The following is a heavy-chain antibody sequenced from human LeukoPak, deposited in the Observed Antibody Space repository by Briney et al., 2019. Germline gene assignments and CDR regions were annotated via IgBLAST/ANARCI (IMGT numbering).Heavy chain of an antibody. J-gene: IGHJ3*02. D-gene: IGHD5-24*01. CDR3: ARRDGGAFDI. Sequence: SVKVSCKASGGTFSSYATSWVRQAPGQGLEWMGGIIPIFGTANYAQKFQGRVTITTDESTSTAYMELSSLRSEDTAVYYCARRDGGAFDIWGQGTMVTVSS. V-gene: IGHV1-69*05. CDR1: GGTFSSYA. CDR2: IIPIFGTA.